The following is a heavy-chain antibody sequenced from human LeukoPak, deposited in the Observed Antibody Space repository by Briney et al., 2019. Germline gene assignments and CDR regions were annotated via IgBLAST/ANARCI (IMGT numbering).Heavy chain of an antibody. CDR3: ARDPPGRDYYYYYMDV. J-gene: IGHJ6*03. CDR2: IYYSGST. V-gene: IGHV4-59*01. CDR1: GGSISSYY. Sequence: SETLSLTCTVSGGSISSYYWSWVRQPPGKGLEWVGYIYYSGSTNYNPSLKSRVTISVDTSKNQFSLKLSSVTAADTAVYYCARDPPGRDYYYYYMDVWGKGTTVTVSS.